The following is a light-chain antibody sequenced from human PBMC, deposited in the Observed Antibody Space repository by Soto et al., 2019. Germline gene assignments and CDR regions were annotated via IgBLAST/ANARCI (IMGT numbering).Light chain of an antibody. CDR2: EVN. J-gene: IGLJ2*01. Sequence: QSVLTQPASVSGSPGQSIPISCTGTSSDVGTYNLASWFQLPPGKAPKLFIYEVNRPPSGVSVRLSASKSANTAPRTIAGHPAEDEGDYYGFSYAGAGTFVFGSGTKLTVL. CDR3: FSYAGAGTFV. CDR1: SSDVGTYNL. V-gene: IGLV2-23*02.